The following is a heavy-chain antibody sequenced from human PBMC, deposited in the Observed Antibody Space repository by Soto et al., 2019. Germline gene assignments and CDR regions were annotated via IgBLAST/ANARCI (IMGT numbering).Heavy chain of an antibody. CDR1: GGSFSGYY. J-gene: IGHJ6*02. CDR2: INHSGST. Sequence: PSETLSLTCAVYGGSFSGYYWSWIRQPPGKGLEWIGEINHSGSTNYNPSLKSRVTISVDTSKNQFSLKLSSVTAADTAVYYCARGGSGYVRNYYYYGMDVWGQGTTVTVSS. CDR3: ARGGSGYVRNYYYYGMDV. D-gene: IGHD5-12*01. V-gene: IGHV4-34*01.